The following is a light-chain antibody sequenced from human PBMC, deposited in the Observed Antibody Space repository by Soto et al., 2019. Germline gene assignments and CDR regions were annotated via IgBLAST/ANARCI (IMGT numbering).Light chain of an antibody. Sequence: MTQSPATLSVSPGERATLSCRASQSVSSNLAWYQQKPGQAPRLLIYGASSRATGTPDSFSGSGSGTDFTLTISRLEPEDFAVYYCQHYGSSHPWTFGQGTKVDIK. V-gene: IGKV3-20*01. J-gene: IGKJ1*01. CDR2: GAS. CDR3: QHYGSSHPWT. CDR1: QSVSSN.